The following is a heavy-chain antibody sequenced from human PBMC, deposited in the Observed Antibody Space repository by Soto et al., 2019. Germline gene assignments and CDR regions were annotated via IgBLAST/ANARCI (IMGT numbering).Heavy chain of an antibody. CDR2: INIDGSFT. D-gene: IGHD1-26*01. CDR3: IKYGAD. J-gene: IGHJ4*02. Sequence: EVHLVESGGGLVQPGGSLRLSCAASGFTFSTYYMHWVRQAPGKGLEWVSRINIDGSFTTYTESVKGRFTIFRDNAENTLYLQMNSLRAEDTAVYYCIKYGADWGQGTLVTVSS. V-gene: IGHV3-74*03. CDR1: GFTFSTYY.